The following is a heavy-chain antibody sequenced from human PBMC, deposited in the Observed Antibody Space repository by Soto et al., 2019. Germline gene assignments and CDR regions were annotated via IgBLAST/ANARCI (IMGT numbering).Heavy chain of an antibody. CDR1: GFTSSTNY. CDR2: IYSGGST. CDR3: ARDLRTLYGMDV. Sequence: PGGPLSLSCAASGFTSSTNYMSWVRQAPGKGLEWVSVIYSGGSTYYADSVKGRFTISRDNSKNTLYLQMNSLRAEDTAVYYCARDLRTLYGMDVWGQGTTVTVSS. V-gene: IGHV3-53*01. J-gene: IGHJ6*02.